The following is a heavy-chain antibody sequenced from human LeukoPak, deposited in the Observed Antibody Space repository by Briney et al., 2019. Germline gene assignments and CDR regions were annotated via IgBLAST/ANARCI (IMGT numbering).Heavy chain of an antibody. V-gene: IGHV4-34*01. CDR3: ARGYHAAIFGVVKGYFDY. D-gene: IGHD3-3*01. CDR1: GGSFSGYY. Sequence: SETLSLTCAVYGGSFSGYYWSWIRQPPGKGLEWIGEINHSGSTNYNPSLKSRATISVDTSKNQFSLKLSSVTAADTAVYYCARGYHAAIFGVVKGYFDYWGQGTLVTVSS. CDR2: INHSGST. J-gene: IGHJ4*02.